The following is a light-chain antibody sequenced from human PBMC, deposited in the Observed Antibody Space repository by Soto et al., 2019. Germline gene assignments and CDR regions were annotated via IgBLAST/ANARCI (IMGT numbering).Light chain of an antibody. Sequence: EIVLTQSPATLSSFPGERVTLSCRASQYINTRLAWYQHRPGQAPRLLIYQTSIRAAGIPARFSASGTGTDFALTISSLQSEDFGVYYCHQYNNWPPSTFGRGTRLEIK. CDR2: QTS. J-gene: IGKJ5*01. CDR3: HQYNNWPPST. CDR1: QYINTR. V-gene: IGKV3D-15*01.